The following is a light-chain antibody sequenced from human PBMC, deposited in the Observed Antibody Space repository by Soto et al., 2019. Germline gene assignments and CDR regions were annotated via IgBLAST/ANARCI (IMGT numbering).Light chain of an antibody. CDR2: DAY. J-gene: IGKJ1*01. Sequence: EIVMTQSPATLSVSPGERVTLCCRASQGVGSTLNWYRQQPGQAPRLLIYDAYLRAAGIPARFSASGSGTDFTLTISDVQPEDFALYYCHQRQSWPRTFGQGTKVDIK. V-gene: IGKV3D-15*03. CDR3: HQRQSWPRT. CDR1: QGVGST.